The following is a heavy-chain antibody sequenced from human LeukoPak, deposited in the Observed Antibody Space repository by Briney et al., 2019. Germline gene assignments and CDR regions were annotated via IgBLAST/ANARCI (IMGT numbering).Heavy chain of an antibody. CDR1: GYTFTGYY. V-gene: IGHV1-2*02. Sequence: ASVKVSCKASGYTFTGYYMHWVRQAPGQGLEWMGWINPNSGGTNYAQKLQGRVTMTTDTSTSTAYMELRSLRSDDTAVYYCARDGPTLRTNYYGSGSYNYWGQGTLVTVSS. D-gene: IGHD3-10*01. CDR2: INPNSGGT. CDR3: ARDGPTLRTNYYGSGSYNY. J-gene: IGHJ4*02.